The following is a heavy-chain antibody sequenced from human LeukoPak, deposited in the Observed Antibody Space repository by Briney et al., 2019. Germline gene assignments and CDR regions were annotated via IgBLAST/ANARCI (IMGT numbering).Heavy chain of an antibody. CDR1: GFTFSSYS. CDR3: ARDWDSSGWYEACDY. Sequence: PGGSLRLSCAASGFTFSSYSMNWVRQAPGKGLEWVSSISSSSSYIYYADSVKGRFTISRDNAKNSLYLQMNSLRAEDTAVYYCARDWDSSGWYEACDYWGQGTLVTVSS. J-gene: IGHJ4*02. V-gene: IGHV3-21*01. D-gene: IGHD6-19*01. CDR2: ISSSSSYI.